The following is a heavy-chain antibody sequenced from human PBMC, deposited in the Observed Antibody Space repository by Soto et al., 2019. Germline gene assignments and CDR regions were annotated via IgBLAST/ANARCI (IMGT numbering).Heavy chain of an antibody. CDR3: ARVMASEQQLVPFDY. J-gene: IGHJ4*02. Sequence: QVQLVQSGAEEKKPGASVKVSCKSSGYTFIGHYLNWERQAPGQGIEWMGWVNPHTGGTHYAQKFAGKVTLTRDTPTYKAYTELSGLQFCDTATDFCARVMASEQQLVPFDYGGQGTLVTIYS. CDR1: GYTFIGHY. V-gene: IGHV1-2*02. CDR2: VNPHTGGT. D-gene: IGHD6-13*01.